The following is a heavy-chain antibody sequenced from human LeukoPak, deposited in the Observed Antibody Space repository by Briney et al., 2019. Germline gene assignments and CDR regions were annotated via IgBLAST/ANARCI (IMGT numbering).Heavy chain of an antibody. CDR2: ISATRGNT. CDR3: AKGNGYSSGWLNDYYYMDV. D-gene: IGHD6-19*01. J-gene: IGHJ6*03. Sequence: GGSLRLSCVASGFTFTNYAMSWVRQPPGKGLEWVSAISATRGNTYYADSVKGRFTISRDNSKNTLYLQMNSLRAEDTAVYYCAKGNGYSSGWLNDYYYMDVWGKGTTVTVSS. CDR1: GFTFTNYA. V-gene: IGHV3-23*01.